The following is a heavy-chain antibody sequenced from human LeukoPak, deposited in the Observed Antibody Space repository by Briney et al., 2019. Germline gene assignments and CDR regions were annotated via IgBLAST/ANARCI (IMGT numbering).Heavy chain of an antibody. D-gene: IGHD3-16*02. V-gene: IGHV3-7*03. CDR1: GFTFSSYW. CDR3: ARDYYVWGSYRYEDHFDY. CDR2: IKQDGSER. J-gene: IGHJ4*02. Sequence: GGSLRLSCAASGFTFSSYWMSWVRQAPGKGLEWVANIKQDGSERYYVDSVKGRFTISRDNAKNSLYLQMNSLRAEDTAVYYCARDYYVWGSYRYEDHFDYWGQGTLVTVSS.